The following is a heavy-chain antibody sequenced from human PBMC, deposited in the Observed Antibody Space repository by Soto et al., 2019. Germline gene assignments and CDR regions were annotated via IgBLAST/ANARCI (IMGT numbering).Heavy chain of an antibody. CDR3: ARDAYSSSSPGLDY. CDR2: INPNSGGT. CDR1: GCTFTGYY. J-gene: IGHJ4*02. V-gene: IGHV1-2*04. D-gene: IGHD6-6*01. Sequence: GASVKVSCKASGCTFTGYYMHWVRQAPGQGLEWMGWINPNSGGTNYAQKFQGWVTMTRDTSISTAYMELSRLRSDDTAVYYCARDAYSSSSPGLDYWGQGTLVTVSS.